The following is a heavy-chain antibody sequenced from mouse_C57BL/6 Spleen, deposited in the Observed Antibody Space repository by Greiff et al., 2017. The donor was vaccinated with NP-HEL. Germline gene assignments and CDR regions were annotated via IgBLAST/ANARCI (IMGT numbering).Heavy chain of an antibody. Sequence: EVKLMESGGGLVKPGGSLKLSCAASGFTFSSYAMSWVRQTPEKRLEWVATISDGGCYTYYPVNVTGRFPISRDNAKNNLYLQMSHLKSEDTAMYYCAQTAQATFAYWGQGTLVTVSA. CDR2: ISDGGCYT. CDR1: GFTFSSYA. J-gene: IGHJ3*01. V-gene: IGHV5-4*03. D-gene: IGHD3-2*02. CDR3: AQTAQATFAY.